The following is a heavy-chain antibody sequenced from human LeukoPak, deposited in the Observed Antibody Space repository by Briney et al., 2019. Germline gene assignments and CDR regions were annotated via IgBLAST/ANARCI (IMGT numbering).Heavy chain of an antibody. D-gene: IGHD2-15*01. J-gene: IGHJ4*02. CDR3: ARGYCSGGSCYLDY. V-gene: IGHV1-18*01. CDR1: GYTFTSYG. CDR2: ISAYNGNT. Sequence: ASVKVSCKASGYTFTSYGISWVRQPPGQGLEGMGWISAYNGNTNYAQKLQGRVTMTTDTSTSTAYMELRSLRSDDTAVYYCARGYCSGGSCYLDYWGQGTLVTVSS.